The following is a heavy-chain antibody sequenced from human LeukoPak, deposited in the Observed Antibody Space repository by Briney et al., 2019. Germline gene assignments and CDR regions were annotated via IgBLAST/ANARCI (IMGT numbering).Heavy chain of an antibody. CDR3: AKLRELVTYYYYYGLDV. D-gene: IGHD1-1*01. J-gene: IGHJ6*02. CDR1: GFNFDRYT. Sequence: SGGSLRLSCATSGFNFDRYTIHWVRQAPGKGLEWVSLAGWAGGTTFYSDSVRGRFTISRDNSKNTLYLRMNSLRVEDTALYYCAKLRELVTYYYYYGLDVWGQGTTVTVSS. CDR2: AGWAGGTT. V-gene: IGHV3-43*01.